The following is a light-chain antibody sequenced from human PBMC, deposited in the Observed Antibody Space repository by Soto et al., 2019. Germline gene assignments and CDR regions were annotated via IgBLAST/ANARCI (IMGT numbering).Light chain of an antibody. Sequence: EMVLTQSPGTLSLSPGERATLSCRASHSVTNSYVACYQQQLGQAPRLLFYGASIRATGIPDRFSGSGSGKDFTLTISGLETEDSAVFYCQQYASAPTFGEGNKVEIK. J-gene: IGKJ1*01. CDR1: HSVTNSY. CDR3: QQYASAPT. CDR2: GAS. V-gene: IGKV3-20*01.